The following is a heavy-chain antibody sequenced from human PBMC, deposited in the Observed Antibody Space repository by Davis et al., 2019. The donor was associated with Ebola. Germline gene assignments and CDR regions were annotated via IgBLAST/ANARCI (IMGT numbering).Heavy chain of an antibody. CDR3: ASLMVRGVIFESSWFDP. D-gene: IGHD3-10*01. Sequence: SETLSLTCTVSAGSISSGGYYWSWIRQHPGKGLEWTGYIYYSGSTYYNPSLKSRVTISVDTSKNQFSLKLSSVTAADTAVYYCASLMVRGVIFESSWFDPWGQGTLVTVSS. J-gene: IGHJ5*02. CDR1: AGSISSGGYY. CDR2: IYYSGST. V-gene: IGHV4-30-4*08.